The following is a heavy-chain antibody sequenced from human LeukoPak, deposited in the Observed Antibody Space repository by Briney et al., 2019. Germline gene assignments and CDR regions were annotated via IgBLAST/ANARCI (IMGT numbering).Heavy chain of an antibody. CDR3: ARSTWGSSSWYYYGMDV. Sequence: PSETLSLTCTVSGGSISSYYWSWIRQPPGKGLEWIGYIYDSGSTDYNPSLKSRVTISVDTSKNQFSLRLSSVSAADAAGYYCARSTWGSSSWYYYGMDVWGQGTTVTVSS. D-gene: IGHD6-6*01. CDR2: IYDSGST. V-gene: IGHV4-59*01. J-gene: IGHJ6*02. CDR1: GGSISSYY.